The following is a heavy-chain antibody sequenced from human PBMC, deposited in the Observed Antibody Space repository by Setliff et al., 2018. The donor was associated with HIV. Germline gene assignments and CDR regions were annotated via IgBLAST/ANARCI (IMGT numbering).Heavy chain of an antibody. V-gene: IGHV4-34*01. CDR2: INHRGST. CDR3: ARQGAVTGHSFDS. Sequence: PSETLSLTCAVYGGSFSGYYWSWIRQPPGKGLEWIGEINHRGSTNYNPSLESRVTISVDTSKNHFSLKLNSVTAADTAVYYCARQGAVTGHSFDSWGQGALVTVSS. J-gene: IGHJ4*02. D-gene: IGHD6-19*01. CDR1: GGSFSGYY.